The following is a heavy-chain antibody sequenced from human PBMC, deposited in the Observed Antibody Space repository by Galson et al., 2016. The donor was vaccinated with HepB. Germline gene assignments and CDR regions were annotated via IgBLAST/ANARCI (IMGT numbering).Heavy chain of an antibody. J-gene: IGHJ6*02. CDR2: TYYRSKWYN. Sequence: CAISGDSVSSNSAAWNWIRQSPSRGLEWLGRTYYRSKWYNEYAVAVKRRITINTDTSNNQFSLQLKSVTPEDTAVYYCAIDLREARAGNGYYYYGLDVWGQGTTVTVSS. D-gene: IGHD6-19*01. V-gene: IGHV6-1*01. CDR1: GDSVSSNSAA. CDR3: AIDLREARAGNGYYYYGLDV.